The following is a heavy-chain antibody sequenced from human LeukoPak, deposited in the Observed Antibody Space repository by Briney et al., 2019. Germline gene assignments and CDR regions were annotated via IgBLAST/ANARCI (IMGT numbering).Heavy chain of an antibody. Sequence: GGSLRLSCAASGFIFTNYWMSWVRQAPGKGLEWVADIKQDGSEKYYVDSVKGRFTISRDNAKNSLYLQMNSLRAEDTAVYYCARDLAGPFYYFDYWGQGTLVTVSS. J-gene: IGHJ4*02. CDR1: GFIFTNYW. V-gene: IGHV3-7*01. CDR3: ARDLAGPFYYFDY. D-gene: IGHD3-10*01. CDR2: IKQDGSEK.